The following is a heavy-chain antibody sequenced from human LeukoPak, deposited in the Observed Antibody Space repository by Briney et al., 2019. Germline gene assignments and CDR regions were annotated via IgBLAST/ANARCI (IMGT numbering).Heavy chain of an antibody. CDR3: ATYGDFPYCFYY. V-gene: IGHV4-4*02. CDR2: ILYSGST. D-gene: IGHD2-21*02. CDR1: GGSIRNGKW. J-gene: IGHJ4*02. Sequence: SETLSLTCVVTGGSIRNGKWWSWVRQPPGKGLEWIGEILYSGSTHYNPSLKSRVTISLDESKNQFSLKLNSVTAADTAEYYCATYGDFPYCFYYWGQGTLVTVSS.